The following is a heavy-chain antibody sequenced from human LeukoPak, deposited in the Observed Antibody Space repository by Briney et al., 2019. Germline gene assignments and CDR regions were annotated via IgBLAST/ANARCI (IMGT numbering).Heavy chain of an antibody. Sequence: PSETLSLTCTASGYSISSGYYWGWIRQPPGKGLEWIGSIYHSGSTNYNPSLKSRVTISVDTSKNQFSLKLSSVTAADTAVYYCARSMVRGVIKSQFYYYYYMDVCGKGTTVTISS. D-gene: IGHD3-10*01. CDR3: ARSMVRGVIKSQFYYYYYMDV. V-gene: IGHV4-38-2*02. CDR1: GYSISSGYY. J-gene: IGHJ6*03. CDR2: IYHSGST.